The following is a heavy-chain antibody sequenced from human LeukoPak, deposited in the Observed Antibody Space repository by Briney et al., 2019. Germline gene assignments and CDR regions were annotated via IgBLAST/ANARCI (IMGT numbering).Heavy chain of an antibody. CDR1: GFTVSSNY. CDR3: TRRSADDSSGYWGS. D-gene: IGHD3-22*01. Sequence: GGSLRLSCAASGFTVSSNYMSWVRQAPGKGLEWVSVIYSGGSTYYADSVKGRFTISRDNSKNTLYLQMNSLRAEDTAVYYCTRRSADDSSGYWGSWGQGTMVTVSS. V-gene: IGHV3-53*01. J-gene: IGHJ3*01. CDR2: IYSGGST.